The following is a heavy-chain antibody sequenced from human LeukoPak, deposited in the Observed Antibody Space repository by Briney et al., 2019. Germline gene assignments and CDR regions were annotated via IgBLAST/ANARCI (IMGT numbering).Heavy chain of an antibody. D-gene: IGHD6-13*01. CDR2: IGAGGTFT. CDR1: GFTFSSYA. CDR3: ARGYSSSWYNWLDP. V-gene: IGHV3-23*01. J-gene: IGHJ5*02. Sequence: PGGSLRLSCTASGFTFSSYAMNWVRQAPGKGLEWVSGIGAGGTFTYYADSVKGRFTISRDNAKNTLYLQINSLRADDTAVYYCARGYSSSWYNWLDPWGQGTLVTVSS.